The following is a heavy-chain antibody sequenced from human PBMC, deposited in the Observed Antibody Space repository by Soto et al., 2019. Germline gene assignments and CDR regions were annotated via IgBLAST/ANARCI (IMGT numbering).Heavy chain of an antibody. D-gene: IGHD3-10*01. CDR1: GYTFTSYG. Sequence: QVQLVQSGAEVKKPGASVKVSCKASGYTFTSYGISWVRQAPGQGLEWMGWISAYNGNTNYAQKLQSRVTMTTDTPTSKVDMELRSLRSDDTAVYYCARVGGGWFGALFSISYWGQGTLVTVSS. V-gene: IGHV1-18*01. CDR3: ARVGGGWFGALFSISY. CDR2: ISAYNGNT. J-gene: IGHJ4*02.